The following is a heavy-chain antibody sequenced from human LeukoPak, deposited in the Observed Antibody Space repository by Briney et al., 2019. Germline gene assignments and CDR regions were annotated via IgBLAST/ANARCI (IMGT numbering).Heavy chain of an antibody. CDR3: AGDFTMVRGVILNWFDP. J-gene: IGHJ5*02. Sequence: PGGSLRLSCAASGFTFSSYSMSWVRQAPGKGLEWVSSISSSSYIYYADSVKGRFTISRDSAKNSLYLQMNSLRAEDTAVYYCAGDFTMVRGVILNWFDPWGQGTLVTVSS. CDR1: GFTFSSYS. CDR2: ISSSSYI. D-gene: IGHD3-10*01. V-gene: IGHV3-21*01.